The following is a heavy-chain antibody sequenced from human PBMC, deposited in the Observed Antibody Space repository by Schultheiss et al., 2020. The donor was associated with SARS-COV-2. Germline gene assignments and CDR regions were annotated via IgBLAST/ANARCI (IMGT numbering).Heavy chain of an antibody. CDR1: GFTFSSYS. V-gene: IGHV3-66*04. J-gene: IGHJ4*02. D-gene: IGHD3-22*01. CDR3: ATHYYDSSGLYFDY. CDR2: IYSGGST. Sequence: GGSLRLSCAASGFTFSSYSMNWVRQAPGKGLEWVSVIYSGGSTYYADSVKGRFTISRDNSKNTLYLQMNSLRAEDTAVYYCATHYYDSSGLYFDYWGQGTLVTVSS.